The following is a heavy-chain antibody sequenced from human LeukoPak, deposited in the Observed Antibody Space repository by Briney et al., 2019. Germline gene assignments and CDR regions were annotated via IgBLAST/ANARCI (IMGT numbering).Heavy chain of an antibody. CDR2: IYHSGST. Sequence: PSQTLSLTCTVSGGSISSGGYYWSWIRQPPGKGLEWIGYIYHSGSTYYNPSLKSRVTISVDRSKNQFSLKLSSVTAADTAVYYCARALLIAAATMHGDNWFDPWGQGTLVTVSS. CDR3: ARALLIAAATMHGDNWFDP. D-gene: IGHD6-13*01. J-gene: IGHJ5*02. CDR1: GGSISSGGYY. V-gene: IGHV4-30-2*01.